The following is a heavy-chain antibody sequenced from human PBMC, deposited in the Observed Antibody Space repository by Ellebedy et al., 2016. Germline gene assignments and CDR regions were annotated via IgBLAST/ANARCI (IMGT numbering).Heavy chain of an antibody. Sequence: ASVKVSCKASGYTFTSYAMHWVRQAPGQRLEWMGWINAGNGNTKYSQKFQGRVTITRDTSASTAYMELSSLRSEDTAVYYCARVVGDYYYYYMDVWGKGTTVTVSS. CDR1: GYTFTSYA. J-gene: IGHJ6*03. CDR3: ARVVGDYYYYYMDV. D-gene: IGHD1-26*01. V-gene: IGHV1-3*01. CDR2: INAGNGNT.